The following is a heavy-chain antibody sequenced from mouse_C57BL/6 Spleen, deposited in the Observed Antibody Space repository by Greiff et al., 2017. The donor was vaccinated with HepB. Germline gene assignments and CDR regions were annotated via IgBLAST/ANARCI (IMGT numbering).Heavy chain of an antibody. D-gene: IGHD2-2*01. CDR2: INPNNGGT. CDR1: GYTFTDYY. V-gene: IGHV1-26*01. Sequence: EVQLQQSGPELVKPGASVKISCKASGYTFTDYYMNWVKQSHGKSLEWIGDINPNNGGTSYNQKFKGKATLTVDKSSSTAYMELRSLTSEDSAVYYCARRGGYDDDYFDYWGQGTTLTVSS. J-gene: IGHJ2*01. CDR3: ARRGGYDDDYFDY.